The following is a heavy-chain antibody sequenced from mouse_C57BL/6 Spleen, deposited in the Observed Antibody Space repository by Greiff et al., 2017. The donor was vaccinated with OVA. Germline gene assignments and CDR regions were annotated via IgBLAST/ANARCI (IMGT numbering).Heavy chain of an antibody. J-gene: IGHJ1*03. CDR2: INPNNGGT. CDR1: GYTFTDYY. Sequence: EVQLQQSGPELVKPGASVKISCKASGYTFTDYYMNWVKQSHGKSLEWIGDINPNNGGTSYNQKFKGKATLTVDKSSCTACRELGSLTSEDSAVYYCGRSYGSSRHWCCDVWGTGTTVTASS. CDR3: GRSYGSSRHWCCDV. V-gene: IGHV1-26*01. D-gene: IGHD1-1*01.